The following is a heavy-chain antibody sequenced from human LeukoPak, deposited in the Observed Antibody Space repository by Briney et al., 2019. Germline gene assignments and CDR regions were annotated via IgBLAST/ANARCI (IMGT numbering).Heavy chain of an antibody. CDR1: GFTLSRYA. CDR2: ISYDGSIK. Sequence: PGGSLRLSCAVSGFTLSRYAMHWVRQAPGKEPEWVAVISYDGSIKYYADSVKGRFTISRDNSKNTVYLRMTSLRGEDTAVYYCARIGDQDDWEVPFDYWGQGTLVAVSS. D-gene: IGHD3-9*01. V-gene: IGHV3-30*04. CDR3: ARIGDQDDWEVPFDY. J-gene: IGHJ4*02.